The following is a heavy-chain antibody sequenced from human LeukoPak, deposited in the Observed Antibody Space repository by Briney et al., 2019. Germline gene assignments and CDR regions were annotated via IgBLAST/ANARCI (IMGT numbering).Heavy chain of an antibody. CDR2: ISLNGGST. CDR3: AKGYCSSTSCLKTD. Sequence: GGSLRLSCAASGFTFEDYGMSWVRQVPGKGLEWVSGISLNGGSTGYADSVKGRFTISRDNSKNTLYLQMNSLRAEDTAVYYCAKGYCSSTSCLKTDWGQGALVTVSS. J-gene: IGHJ4*02. CDR1: GFTFEDYG. D-gene: IGHD2-2*01. V-gene: IGHV3-20*04.